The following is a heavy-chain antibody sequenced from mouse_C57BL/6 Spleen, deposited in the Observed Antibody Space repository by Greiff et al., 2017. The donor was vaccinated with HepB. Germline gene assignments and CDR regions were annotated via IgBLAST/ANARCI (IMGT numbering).Heavy chain of an antibody. D-gene: IGHD2-5*01. Sequence: EVNVVESGGDLVKPGGSLKLSCAASGFTFSSYGMSWVRQTPDKRLEWVATISSGGSYTYYPDSVKGRFTISRDNAKNTLYLQMSSLKSEDTAMYYCARHEDYSNYYAMDYWGQGTSVTVSS. CDR3: ARHEDYSNYYAMDY. V-gene: IGHV5-6*01. CDR2: ISSGGSYT. J-gene: IGHJ4*01. CDR1: GFTFSSYG.